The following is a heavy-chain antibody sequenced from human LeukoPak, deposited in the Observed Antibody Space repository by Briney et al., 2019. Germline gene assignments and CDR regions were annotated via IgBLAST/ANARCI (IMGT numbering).Heavy chain of an antibody. D-gene: IGHD6-19*01. J-gene: IGHJ4*02. CDR3: AQSSGWDSLKY. Sequence: EASVKVSCKASGYTFIGYYMHWVRQAPGQGLEWMGWINPNSGGTNHAQKFQGRVSMTRDTSISTAYMELSRLRSDDTAVYYCAQSSGWDSLKYWGQGALVTVSS. CDR1: GYTFIGYY. V-gene: IGHV1-2*02. CDR2: INPNSGGT.